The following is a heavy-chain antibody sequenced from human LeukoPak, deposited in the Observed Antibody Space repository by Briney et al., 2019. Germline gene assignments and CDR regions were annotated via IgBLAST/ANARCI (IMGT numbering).Heavy chain of an antibody. CDR2: IYPGDSDT. D-gene: IGHD6-19*01. J-gene: IGHJ4*02. CDR3: ARQEQWLGFDY. CDR1: GYSFSTYW. V-gene: IGHV5-51*01. Sequence: VESLKISWQGFGYSFSTYWIGWVRQMPGKSLEWMGMIYPGDSDTRYSPSFQGQVTLSADKSISTAYLQWSSLKASDTAMYYCARQEQWLGFDYWGQGTLVTVSS.